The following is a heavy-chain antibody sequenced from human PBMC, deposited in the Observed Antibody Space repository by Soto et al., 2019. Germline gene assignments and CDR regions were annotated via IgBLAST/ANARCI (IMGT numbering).Heavy chain of an antibody. CDR2: IDSDGSTT. V-gene: IGHV3-74*03. D-gene: IGHD3-22*01. J-gene: IGHJ4*02. CDR1: GFTFRRYW. CDR3: ARVGYSGYYLGPFDY. Sequence: EVQVVESGGGLVQPGGSLRLSCAASGFTFRRYWMHWVRQAPGKGLVWVSRIDSDGSTTQYEDSLRGRFTISRDNTNNTLFLQMNSLRAEDTAVYYCARVGYSGYYLGPFDYWVQGTLVTVSS.